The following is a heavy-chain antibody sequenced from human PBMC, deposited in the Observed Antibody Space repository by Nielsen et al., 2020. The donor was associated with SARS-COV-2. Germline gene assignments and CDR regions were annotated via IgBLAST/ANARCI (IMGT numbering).Heavy chain of an antibody. CDR3: AKDPYYYDSSGYYVV. Sequence: LKISCAASGFTFDDYAMHWVRQAPGKGLEWVSGISWNSGSIGYADSVKGRFTISRDNAKNSLYLQMNSLRAEDTALYYCAKDPYYYDSSGYYVVWGQGTLVTVSS. CDR1: GFTFDDYA. J-gene: IGHJ4*02. V-gene: IGHV3-9*01. CDR2: ISWNSGSI. D-gene: IGHD3-22*01.